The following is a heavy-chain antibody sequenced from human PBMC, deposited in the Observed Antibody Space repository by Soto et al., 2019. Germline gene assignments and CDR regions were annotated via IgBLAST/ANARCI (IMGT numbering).Heavy chain of an antibody. CDR2: MHDSGST. J-gene: IGHJ1*01. V-gene: IGHV4-59*01. CDR3: AAPPRY. CDR1: GASISSYY. Sequence: QVQLQESGPGLVKPSETLSLTCTVSGASISSYYWNWIRQPPGKGLEWIGYMHDSGSTSYNPSFKSRVTISVDTSRNQLSLKLTSVTAADTAVYYGAAPPRYWGQGILVTVSS. D-gene: IGHD6-6*01.